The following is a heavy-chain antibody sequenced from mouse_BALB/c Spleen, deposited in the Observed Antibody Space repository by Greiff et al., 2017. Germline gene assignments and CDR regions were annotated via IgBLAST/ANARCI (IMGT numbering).Heavy chain of an antibody. CDR1: GFTFSSYT. CDR3: ARHSYGNSYAMDY. V-gene: IGHV5-12-2*01. J-gene: IGHJ4*01. Sequence: EVKVEESGGGLVQPGGSLKLSCAASGFTFSSYTMSWVRQTPEKRLEWVAYISNGGGSTYYPDTVKGRFTISRDNAKNTLYLQMSSLKSEDTAMYYCARHSYGNSYAMDYWGQGTSVTVSS. CDR2: ISNGGGST. D-gene: IGHD2-1*01.